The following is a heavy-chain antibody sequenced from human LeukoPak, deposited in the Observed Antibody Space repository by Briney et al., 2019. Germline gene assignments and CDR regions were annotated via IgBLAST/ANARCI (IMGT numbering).Heavy chain of an antibody. Sequence: GGSLRLSCAASGFTLSSYSMNWVRQAPGKGLEWVSSISSSSSYIYYADSVKGRFTISRDDAKNSLYLQMNSLRAEDTAVYYCARDDYDILTGYFYYFDYWGQGTLVTVSS. CDR3: ARDDYDILTGYFYYFDY. D-gene: IGHD3-9*01. V-gene: IGHV3-21*01. CDR1: GFTLSSYS. J-gene: IGHJ4*02. CDR2: ISSSSSYI.